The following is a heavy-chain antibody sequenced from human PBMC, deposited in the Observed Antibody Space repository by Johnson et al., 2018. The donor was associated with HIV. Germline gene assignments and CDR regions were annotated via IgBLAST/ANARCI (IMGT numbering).Heavy chain of an antibody. CDR1: GFTFSSYA. J-gene: IGHJ3*02. D-gene: IGHD5-12*01. V-gene: IGHV3-30*04. CDR2: VSYDGSVK. CDR3: ARDKSGGGTDSGYDHFSAPDAFDI. Sequence: QVQVVESGGGVVQPGRSLRLSCAASGFTFSSYAMHWVRQAPGKGLEWVALVSYDGSVKYYADSVKGRFTISRDNSKHTLYLQMNSLRAEDTAVYYCARDKSGGGTDSGYDHFSAPDAFDIWGQGTMVTVSS.